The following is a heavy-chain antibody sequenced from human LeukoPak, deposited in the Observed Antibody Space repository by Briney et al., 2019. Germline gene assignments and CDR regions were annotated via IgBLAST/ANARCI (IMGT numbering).Heavy chain of an antibody. CDR2: ISYDGSNK. CDR3: ARTVVVVAAIDY. Sequence: PGGSLRLSCAASGFTFSSYAMHWVHQAPGKGLEWVAVISYDGSNKYYADSVKGRFTISRDNSKNTLYLQMNSLRAEDTAVYYCARTVVVVAAIDYWGQGTLVTVSS. V-gene: IGHV3-30-3*01. J-gene: IGHJ4*02. D-gene: IGHD2-15*01. CDR1: GFTFSSYA.